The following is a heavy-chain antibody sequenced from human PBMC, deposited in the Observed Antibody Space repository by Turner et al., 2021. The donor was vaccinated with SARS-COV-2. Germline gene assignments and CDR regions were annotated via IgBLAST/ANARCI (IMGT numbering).Heavy chain of an antibody. CDR1: SNY. V-gene: IGHV3-53*01. Sequence: SNYMCWVRQAPGKGLEWVSVIYSGGSTYYADSVKGRFTISRNKSKNTLYLQMNSLRAEDTAVYYCARGYSSGWYQRGAFDIWGQGTMVTVSS. CDR2: IYSGGST. D-gene: IGHD6-19*01. CDR3: ARGYSSGWYQRGAFDI. J-gene: IGHJ3*02.